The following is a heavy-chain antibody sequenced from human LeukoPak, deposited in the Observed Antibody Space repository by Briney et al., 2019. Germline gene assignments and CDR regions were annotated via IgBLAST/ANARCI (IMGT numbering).Heavy chain of an antibody. CDR2: ISGSGGSA. V-gene: IGHV3-23*01. CDR3: AKDHRSGGSCYSDY. J-gene: IGHJ4*02. Sequence: GGSLRLSCAASGFTFSSYAMSWVRQAPGKGLEWVSAISGSGGSACYADSVKGRFTISRDNSKNTLYLQMNSLRAEDTAVYYCAKDHRSGGSCYSDYWGQGTLVTVSS. CDR1: GFTFSSYA. D-gene: IGHD2-15*01.